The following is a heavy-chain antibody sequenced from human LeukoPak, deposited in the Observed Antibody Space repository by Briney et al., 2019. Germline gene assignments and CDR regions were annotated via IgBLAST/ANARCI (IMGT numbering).Heavy chain of an antibody. CDR1: GFTFSSYA. Sequence: PGASLRLSCAAAGFTFSSYAMSWVRQAPGKGLEWVSRIIATGGSTYYADSVKGRFAISRDNSENTLYLQLNSLRVEDTAVYYCAKGKTSGWDQDAFDIWGQGTMVTVSS. D-gene: IGHD6-19*01. CDR2: IIATGGST. V-gene: IGHV3-23*01. CDR3: AKGKTSGWDQDAFDI. J-gene: IGHJ3*02.